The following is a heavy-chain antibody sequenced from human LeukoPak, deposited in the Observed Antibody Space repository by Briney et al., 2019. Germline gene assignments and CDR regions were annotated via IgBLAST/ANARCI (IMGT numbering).Heavy chain of an antibody. V-gene: IGHV4-39*07. CDR3: ARGGGVLRHYYYMDV. CDR1: GGSISSSAYY. J-gene: IGHJ6*03. Sequence: PSETLSLTCSVSGGSISSSAYYWSWIRQPPGKGLEWIGEINHSGSTNYNPSLKSRVTMSVDTSKNQFSLKLSSVTAADTAVYYCARGGGVLRHYYYMDVWGKGTTVTVSS. CDR2: INHSGST. D-gene: IGHD3-3*01.